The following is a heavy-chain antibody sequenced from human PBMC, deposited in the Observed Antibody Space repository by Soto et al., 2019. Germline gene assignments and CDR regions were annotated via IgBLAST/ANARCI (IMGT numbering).Heavy chain of an antibody. D-gene: IGHD3-9*01. V-gene: IGHV3-7*01. CDR2: IKHDGSEK. J-gene: IGHJ4*02. CDR3: AKDRSWLLPTPYFDY. Sequence: GGSLRLSCAASGLTFSTYWMSWVRQAPGKGLEWVANIKHDGSEKFYVDSVKGRFTISRDNAKNSLYLQMNSLRAEDTAVYYCAKDRSWLLPTPYFDYWGQGTLVTVSS. CDR1: GLTFSTYW.